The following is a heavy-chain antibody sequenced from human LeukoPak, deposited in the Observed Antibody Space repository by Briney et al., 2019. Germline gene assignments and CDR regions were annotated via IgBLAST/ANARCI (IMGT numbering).Heavy chain of an antibody. CDR1: GGSISSYY. Sequence: SETLSLTCTVSGGSISSYYWSWIRQPPGKGLEWIGYIYYSGSTNYNPSLKSRVTISVDTSKNQFSLKLSSVTAADTAVYYCGREPPKKGAHYRDFWGKGTTVTISS. D-gene: IGHD3-16*01. CDR2: IYYSGST. V-gene: IGHV4-59*01. CDR3: GREPPKKGAHYRDF. J-gene: IGHJ6*03.